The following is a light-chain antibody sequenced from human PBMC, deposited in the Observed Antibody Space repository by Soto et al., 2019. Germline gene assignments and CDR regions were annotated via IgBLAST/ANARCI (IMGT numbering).Light chain of an antibody. CDR2: RNN. CDR1: SSNIGSNY. J-gene: IGLJ2*01. CDR3: AAWDGSLSGPV. V-gene: IGLV1-47*01. Sequence: QTVVTQPPSASGTPGQRVTISCSGSSSNIGSNYVYWYQQLPGTAPKLLIYRNNQRPSGVPDRFSGSKSGTSTSLAISGLRSEDEADYYCAAWDGSLSGPVFGGGTKVTVL.